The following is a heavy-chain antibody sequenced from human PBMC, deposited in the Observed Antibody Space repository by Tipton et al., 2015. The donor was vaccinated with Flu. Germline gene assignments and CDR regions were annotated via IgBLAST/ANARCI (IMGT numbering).Heavy chain of an antibody. CDR2: ISTYNGDT. J-gene: IGHJ4*02. V-gene: IGHV1-18*04. CDR1: GYSFTSDG. CDR3: TLGLEWLQL. Sequence: QLVQSGGEVKKPGTSVKVSCKASGYSFTSDGITWVRQAPGQGLEWMGWISTYNGDTNVAQSLQGRVTMTRDTFANTAFLGLTGLRSDDTAVYYCTLGLEWLQLWGQGTLITVSS. D-gene: IGHD5-12*01.